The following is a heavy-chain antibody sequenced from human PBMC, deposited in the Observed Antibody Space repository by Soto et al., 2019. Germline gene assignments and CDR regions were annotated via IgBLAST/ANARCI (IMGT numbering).Heavy chain of an antibody. Sequence: ASVKGSCKASGYTFTSYGISWVRQDTGQGLEWMGWISAYNGNTNYAQKLQGRVTMTTDTSTSTAYMELRSLRSDDTAVYYCARDHYYDSSGYSSPFDYWGQGTLVTVS. J-gene: IGHJ4*02. CDR1: GYTFTSYG. CDR3: ARDHYYDSSGYSSPFDY. CDR2: ISAYNGNT. V-gene: IGHV1-18*01. D-gene: IGHD3-22*01.